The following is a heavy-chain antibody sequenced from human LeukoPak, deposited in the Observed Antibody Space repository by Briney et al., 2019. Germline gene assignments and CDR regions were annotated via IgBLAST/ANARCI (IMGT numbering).Heavy chain of an antibody. CDR2: INPSSGST. V-gene: IGHV1-2*02. Sequence: GASVKVSCEASGYIFTGYYLHWVRQAPGQGLEWMGWINPSSGSTNSAQKFQGRVTMTRDTSISVAYIELSDLRSDDTAVYYCAGDVGSYYSESRGYFDLWGRGTLVTVSS. CDR3: AGDVGSYYSESRGYFDL. J-gene: IGHJ2*01. CDR1: GYIFTGYY. D-gene: IGHD3-22*01.